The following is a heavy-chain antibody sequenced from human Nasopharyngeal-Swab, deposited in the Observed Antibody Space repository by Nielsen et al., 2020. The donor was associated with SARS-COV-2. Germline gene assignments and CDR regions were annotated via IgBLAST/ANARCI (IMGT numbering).Heavy chain of an antibody. D-gene: IGHD4-23*01. V-gene: IGHV3-23*01. CDR3: ARGRTTVVTGDAFDI. J-gene: IGHJ3*02. Sequence: WIRQPPGQGLEWVSAISGSGGSTYYADSVKGRFTISRDNSKNTLYLQMNSLRAEDTAVYYCARGRTTVVTGDAFDIWGQGTMVTVSS. CDR2: ISGSGGST.